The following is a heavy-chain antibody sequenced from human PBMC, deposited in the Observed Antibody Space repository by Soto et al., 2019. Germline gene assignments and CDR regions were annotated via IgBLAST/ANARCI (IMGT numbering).Heavy chain of an antibody. J-gene: IGHJ4*02. CDR3: ARELHYYDSSGYYCYFDY. Sequence: ASVKVSCKASGYTFTNYGISWVRQAPGQGLEWMGWISAYNGNTNYAQKLQGRVTMTTDTSTSTAYMELRSLRSDDTAVYYCARELHYYDSSGYYCYFDYWGQGTLVTVSS. D-gene: IGHD3-22*01. CDR2: ISAYNGNT. CDR1: GYTFTNYG. V-gene: IGHV1-18*01.